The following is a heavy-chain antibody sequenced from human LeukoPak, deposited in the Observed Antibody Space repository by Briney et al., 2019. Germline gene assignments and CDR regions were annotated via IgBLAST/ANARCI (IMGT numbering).Heavy chain of an antibody. J-gene: IGHJ6*03. CDR1: GGSFSDYY. CDR3: ARVAGGRELRYYYYYMDV. CDR2: INHSGST. V-gene: IGHV4-34*01. D-gene: IGHD1-7*01. Sequence: SETLSLTCAVYGGSFSDYYWTWIRKPPGKGLEWIGEINHSGSTNYNPSLKTRLTISIDTSKNLFSLKLSSVTAADTALYYCARVAGGRELRYYYYYMDVWDKGTTVTVSS.